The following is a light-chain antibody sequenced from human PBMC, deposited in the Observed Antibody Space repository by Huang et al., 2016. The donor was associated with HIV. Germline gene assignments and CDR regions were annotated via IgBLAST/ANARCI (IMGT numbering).Light chain of an antibody. CDR2: AAS. Sequence: EIVLTQSPATLSVSPGERVTLSCRASQSVSINLAWYQQRPGQAPRLLVFAASTRATGGPARFSGSGSGTEFTLTISSLQSEDFAVYYCQQYDNGPPAFGGGAKVET. J-gene: IGKJ4*01. V-gene: IGKV3-15*01. CDR3: QQYDNGPPA. CDR1: QSVSIN.